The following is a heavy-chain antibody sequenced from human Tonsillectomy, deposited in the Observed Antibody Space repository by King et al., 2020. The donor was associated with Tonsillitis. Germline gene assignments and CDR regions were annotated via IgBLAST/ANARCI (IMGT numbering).Heavy chain of an antibody. D-gene: IGHD6-19*01. CDR3: ARVQEWLVALRNAMDV. CDR1: GFTVSSNY. J-gene: IGHJ6*02. CDR2: VFTSGTT. Sequence: VQLVESGGGLVQPGGSLRLSCAASGFTVSSNYMSWVRQAPGKGLEWVSFVFTSGTTYYADSVKGRFNISRDNFKNTVYLQMNNLRAEDTAVYYCARVQEWLVALRNAMDVWGQGTTVTVSS. V-gene: IGHV3-66*01.